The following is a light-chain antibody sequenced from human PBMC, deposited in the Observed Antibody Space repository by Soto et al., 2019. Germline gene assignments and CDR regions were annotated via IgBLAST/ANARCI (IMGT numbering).Light chain of an antibody. J-gene: IGKJ4*01. Sequence: EIVMTQSPATLSVSPGERATLSCRASQTVRSDFAWYQQKPGQAPRLLFYGASTRAAGIPARFSGSGSGTEFTLTISSLQSEDFAVYYCQQYNNWPLTFGGGTKVRSN. CDR3: QQYNNWPLT. V-gene: IGKV3-15*01. CDR2: GAS. CDR1: QTVRSD.